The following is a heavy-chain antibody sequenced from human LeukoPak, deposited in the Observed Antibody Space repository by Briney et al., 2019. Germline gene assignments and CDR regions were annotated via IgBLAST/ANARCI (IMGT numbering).Heavy chain of an antibody. Sequence: ASVKVSCKASGYTFTSYDINWVRQATGQGLEWMGWMNPNSGNTGYAQKFQGRVTMTRDTSISTAYMELMSLRSDDTAVYYCVRDGEGVAISVNYWFDPWGQGTLVTVSS. CDR2: MNPNSGNT. V-gene: IGHV1-8*01. D-gene: IGHD3-10*01. J-gene: IGHJ5*02. CDR3: VRDGEGVAISVNYWFDP. CDR1: GYTFTSYD.